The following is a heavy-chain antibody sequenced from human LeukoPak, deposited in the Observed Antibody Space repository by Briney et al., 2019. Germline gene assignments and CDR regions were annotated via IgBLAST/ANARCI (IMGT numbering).Heavy chain of an antibody. V-gene: IGHV4-39*01. Sequence: SETLSLTCTVSGGSISSSSYYWGWIRQPPGKGLEWIGSIYYSGSTYYNPSLKSRVTISVDTSKNQFSLKLSSVTAADTAVYYCARYYYDFWSGSWFDPWGQGTLVTVSP. CDR3: ARYYYDFWSGSWFDP. CDR2: IYYSGST. D-gene: IGHD3-3*01. J-gene: IGHJ5*02. CDR1: GGSISSSSYY.